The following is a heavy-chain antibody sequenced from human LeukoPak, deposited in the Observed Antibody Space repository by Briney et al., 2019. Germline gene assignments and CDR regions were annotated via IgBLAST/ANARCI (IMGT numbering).Heavy chain of an antibody. CDR2: ISSDSITI. CDR1: GFTLDKYS. V-gene: IGHV3-48*01. D-gene: IGHD3-10*01. Sequence: GGSLRLSCAASGFTLDKYSMNWVRQAAGKGLGWVSNISSDSITIYYADSVKGRFTISRDNAKSSLYLHMTSLRAEDTALYYCARDYYRSGSYAVDFWGQGTLVTVSS. CDR3: ARDYYRSGSYAVDF. J-gene: IGHJ4*02.